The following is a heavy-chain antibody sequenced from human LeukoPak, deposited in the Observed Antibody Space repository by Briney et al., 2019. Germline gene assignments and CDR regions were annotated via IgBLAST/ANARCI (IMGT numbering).Heavy chain of an antibody. D-gene: IGHD2-15*01. J-gene: IGHJ5*02. CDR1: GGSISSGDYY. V-gene: IGHV4-30-4*02. CDR2: IYYSGST. CDR3: ARADIHPDWFDP. Sequence: PSETLSLTCTVPGGSISSGDYYWSWIRQPPGKGLEWIGYIYYSGSTYYNPSLKSRVTISVDTSKNQFSLKLSSVTAADTAVYYRARADIHPDWFDPWGQGTLVTVSS.